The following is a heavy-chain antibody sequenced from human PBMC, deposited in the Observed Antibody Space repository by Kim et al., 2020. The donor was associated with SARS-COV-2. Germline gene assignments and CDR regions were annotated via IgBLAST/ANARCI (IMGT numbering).Heavy chain of an antibody. CDR2: T. V-gene: IGHV3-23*01. Sequence: TYYADSVKGRFTISRDNSKNTLYLQMNSLRAEDTAVYYCAKGKRGATPDYWGQGTLVTVSS. CDR3: AKGKRGATPDY. D-gene: IGHD1-26*01. J-gene: IGHJ4*02.